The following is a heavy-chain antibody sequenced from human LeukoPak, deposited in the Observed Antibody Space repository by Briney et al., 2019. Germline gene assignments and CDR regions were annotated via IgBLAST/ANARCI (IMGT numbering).Heavy chain of an antibody. CDR3: ARALSWTTESYYYMDV. D-gene: IGHD3/OR15-3a*01. CDR2: MNPNSGNT. J-gene: IGHJ6*03. Sequence: ASVKVSCKGSGYSFTSYDINWVRQATGQGLEWMGWMNPNSGNTGYAQKFQGRVTMTKNTSITTAYMELSSLRSEDTAVYYCARALSWTTESYYYMDVWGKGTTVTVSS. CDR1: GYSFTSYD. V-gene: IGHV1-8*01.